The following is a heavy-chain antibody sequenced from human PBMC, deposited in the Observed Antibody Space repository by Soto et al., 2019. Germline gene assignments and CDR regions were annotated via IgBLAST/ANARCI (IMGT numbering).Heavy chain of an antibody. CDR2: IFSSGST. V-gene: IGHV4-59*08. J-gene: IGHJ4*02. CDR1: GGSISNYY. Sequence: PSETLSLTCTVSGGSISNYYWSWIRQPPGKGLQWIGYIFSSGSTNYTPSLKSRVTISVNTSKNQFSLNLNSVTAADTAVYYCARQRRDFDYWGQGSLVTVSS. CDR3: ARQRRDFDY.